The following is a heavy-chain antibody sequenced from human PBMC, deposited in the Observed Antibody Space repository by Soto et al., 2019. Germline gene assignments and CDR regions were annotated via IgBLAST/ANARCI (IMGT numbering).Heavy chain of an antibody. D-gene: IGHD1-7*01. CDR3: AKRITGTGSGIDY. CDR1: GFTFSSYA. V-gene: IGHV3-23*01. Sequence: GGSLRLSCAASGFTFSSYAMSWVRQAPGQGLEWVSGISGSGGSTYYADSVKGRFTISRDNSKNTLFLQMNSLRAEDTAVYYCAKRITGTGSGIDYWGQGTLVTVSS. CDR2: ISGSGGST. J-gene: IGHJ4*02.